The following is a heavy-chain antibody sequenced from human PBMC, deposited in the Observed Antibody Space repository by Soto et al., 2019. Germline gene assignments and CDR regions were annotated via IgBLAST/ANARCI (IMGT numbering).Heavy chain of an antibody. Sequence: QAQLVESGGGMVQPGRSLSLSCAASGFTFQIYALHWVRQAPGKGLEWVAVISLDGDKTYYADSVKGRFTISRDNFKNTLSLQMNNLRIEDAGLYFCAREDDYNYRYFNYGLDVWGQGTTVTVSS. J-gene: IGHJ6*02. CDR1: GFTFQIYA. CDR2: ISLDGDKT. D-gene: IGHD5-12*01. V-gene: IGHV3-30-3*01. CDR3: AREDDYNYRYFNYGLDV.